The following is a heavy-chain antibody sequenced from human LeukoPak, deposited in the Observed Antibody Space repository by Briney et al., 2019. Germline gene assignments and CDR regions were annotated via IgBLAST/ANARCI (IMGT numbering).Heavy chain of an antibody. D-gene: IGHD2-21*01. CDR3: AGTYCGGDRYFPHYFDY. CDR1: GYSFTSYW. J-gene: IGHJ4*02. CDR2: IYPGDSDT. V-gene: IGHV5-51*01. Sequence: GESLKISCKGSGYSFTSYWIGWVRQMPGKGLEWMGIIYPGDSDTRYSPSFQGQVTISADKSISTAYLQWSSLKASDTAMYYCAGTYCGGDRYFPHYFDYWGQGTLVTVSS.